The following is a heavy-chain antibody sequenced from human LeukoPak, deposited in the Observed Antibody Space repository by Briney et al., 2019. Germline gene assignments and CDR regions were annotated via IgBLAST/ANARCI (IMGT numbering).Heavy chain of an antibody. J-gene: IGHJ4*02. CDR2: FDPKDGET. CDR1: GYTLTELS. D-gene: IGHD6-19*01. CDR3: ATRPYSSGWYV. V-gene: IGHV1-24*01. Sequence: ASVKVSCKDSGYTLTELSMHWVRQAPGKGLEWMGGFDPKDGETIYAQKFQGRVTMTEDTSTDTAYMELSSLRSEDTAVYYCATRPYSSGWYVWGQGTLVTVSS.